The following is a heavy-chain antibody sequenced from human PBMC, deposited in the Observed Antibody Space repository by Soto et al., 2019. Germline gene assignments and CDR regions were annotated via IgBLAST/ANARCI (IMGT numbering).Heavy chain of an antibody. J-gene: IGHJ5*02. D-gene: IGHD1-1*01. V-gene: IGHV4-31*03. CDR2: IYYSGST. CDR1: GGSISSGGYY. Sequence: SETLSLTCTVSGGSISSGGYYWSWIRQHPGKGLEWIGYIYYSGSTYYNPSLKSRVTISVDTSKNQFSLKLSSVTAADTAVYYCAREIMERRLYRWFDPWGQGTLVTVSS. CDR3: AREIMERRLYRWFDP.